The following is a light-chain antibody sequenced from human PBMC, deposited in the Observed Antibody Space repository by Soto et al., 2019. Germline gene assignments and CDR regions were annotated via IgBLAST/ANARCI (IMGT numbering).Light chain of an antibody. Sequence: DVELTQSPLSLPVTLGQPASISCRSSQSLVYSDGNTYLSWIHQRPGQSPRRLIYKVSNRDSGVPERFSGSGSATDFTLKISGVEAEDVGVYFCMQVSHWPTTFGQGTRLEIK. CDR3: MQVSHWPTT. J-gene: IGKJ5*01. CDR2: KVS. CDR1: QSLVYSDGNTY. V-gene: IGKV2-30*01.